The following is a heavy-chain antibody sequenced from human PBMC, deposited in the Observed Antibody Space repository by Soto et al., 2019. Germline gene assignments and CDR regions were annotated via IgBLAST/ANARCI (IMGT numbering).Heavy chain of an antibody. Sequence: QVQLVQSGAEVKKPGSSVKVSCKASGDTLSTHGISWVRQAPGQGLEWMGGTIPIIGTTDYAEKSQGRVTITADESTTTSYMELSSLRPDDMAVYYCAAGDSSDTGDHWGQGTLVTVSS. CDR1: GDTLSTHG. D-gene: IGHD5-18*01. CDR3: AAGDSSDTGDH. J-gene: IGHJ4*02. CDR2: TIPIIGTT. V-gene: IGHV1-69*01.